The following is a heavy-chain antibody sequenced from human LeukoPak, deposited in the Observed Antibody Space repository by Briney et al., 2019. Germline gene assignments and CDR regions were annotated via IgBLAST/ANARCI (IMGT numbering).Heavy chain of an antibody. V-gene: IGHV3-11*04. Sequence: GGSLRLSCAASGSTFSDYYMSWIRQAPGKGLEWVSYISSSGSTIYYADSVKGRFTISRDNAKNSLYLQMNSLRAEDTAVYYCARVLIAAAGNWYFDYWGQGTLVTVSS. J-gene: IGHJ4*02. CDR3: ARVLIAAAGNWYFDY. CDR2: ISSSGSTI. D-gene: IGHD6-13*01. CDR1: GSTFSDYY.